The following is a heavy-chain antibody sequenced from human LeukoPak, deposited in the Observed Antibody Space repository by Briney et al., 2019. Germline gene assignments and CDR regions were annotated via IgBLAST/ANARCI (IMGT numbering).Heavy chain of an antibody. CDR3: ARFLGSGSRYFDY. CDR1: GGSLSSPISSSSYY. V-gene: IGHV4-39*07. Sequence: PSETLSLTCVVSGGSLSSPISSSSYYWGWIRQPPGKGLEWIGTIYYSGTTYYNPSLKSRVTISLDKSKNQFSLKLSSMTAADTAVFYCARFLGSGSRYFDYWGQGTLVTVSS. CDR2: IYYSGTT. D-gene: IGHD3-16*01. J-gene: IGHJ4*02.